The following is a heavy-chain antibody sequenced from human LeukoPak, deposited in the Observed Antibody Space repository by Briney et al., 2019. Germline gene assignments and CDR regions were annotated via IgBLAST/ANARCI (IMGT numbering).Heavy chain of an antibody. CDR2: IKQDGSEK. CDR1: GFTFSSYW. CDR3: ARGGRYFDWLSYY. J-gene: IGHJ4*02. V-gene: IGHV3-7*01. D-gene: IGHD3-9*01. Sequence: GGSLRLSCAASGFTFSSYWMSWVRQAPGKGLEWVANIKQDGSEKYYVDSVKGRFTISRDNAKNSLYLQMNSLRAEDTAVYYCARGGRYFDWLSYYWGQGTLVTVSS.